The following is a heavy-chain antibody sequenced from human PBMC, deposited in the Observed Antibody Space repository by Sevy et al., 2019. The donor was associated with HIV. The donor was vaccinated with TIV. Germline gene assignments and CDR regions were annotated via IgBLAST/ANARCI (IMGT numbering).Heavy chain of an antibody. J-gene: IGHJ5*02. CDR2: IYRSGST. Sequence: SETLSLTCGVSGGSISSSNWWHWVRQPPGKGLEWIGEIYRSGSTNYNPSLKSRVTISVDNSKNQFSLQLNSVTAADTAVNYCARGFDTPRGFDPWGQGTLVTVSS. D-gene: IGHD3-10*01. V-gene: IGHV4-4*02. CDR3: ARGFDTPRGFDP. CDR1: GGSISSSNW.